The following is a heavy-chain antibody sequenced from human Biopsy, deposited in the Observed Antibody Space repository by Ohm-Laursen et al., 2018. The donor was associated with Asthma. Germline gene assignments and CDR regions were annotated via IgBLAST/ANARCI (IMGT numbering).Heavy chain of an antibody. V-gene: IGHV1-69*01. CDR1: GGTFNTYV. D-gene: IGHD2-2*01. CDR3: ARKAGSCISRTCYSLDF. CDR2: INSVFGTT. Sequence: SSVKVSCKSLGGTFNTYVIGWVRQAPGQGLEWMGGINSVFGTTSYPQKFQDRVTITADDSTSTVYMELSSLRSEDTAVCYCARKAGSCISRTCYSLDFWGQGTLVTVSS. J-gene: IGHJ4*02.